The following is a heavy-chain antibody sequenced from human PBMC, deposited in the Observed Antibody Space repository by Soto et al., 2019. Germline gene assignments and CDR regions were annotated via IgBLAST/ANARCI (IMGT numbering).Heavy chain of an antibody. D-gene: IGHD2-21*01. Sequence: PGGSLRLSCAASGFTFSNYGMNWARQAPGRGLEWVTHINAPGETKSYSDSVKGRFTVSRDDAKNSLYLQMSSLRADDTAIYYCARDTEGINDFDYWGQGTLVTVSS. J-gene: IGHJ4*02. CDR2: INAPGETK. CDR3: ARDTEGINDFDY. V-gene: IGHV3-48*04. CDR1: GFTFSNYG.